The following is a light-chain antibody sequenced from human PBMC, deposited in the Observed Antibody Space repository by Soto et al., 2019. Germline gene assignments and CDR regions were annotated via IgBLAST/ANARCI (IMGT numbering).Light chain of an antibody. CDR2: DDT. V-gene: IGLV3-21*02. Sequence: SYELTQPPSVSVAPGQTATMTCEGNDIGSQSVHWYQQRPGQAPVMVVYDDTDRPSGIPERFSGSNSGNTAALTITTVEAGDEADFFCQVWDSTTGHWVFGGGTKVTVL. CDR1: DIGSQS. CDR3: QVWDSTTGHWV. J-gene: IGLJ3*02.